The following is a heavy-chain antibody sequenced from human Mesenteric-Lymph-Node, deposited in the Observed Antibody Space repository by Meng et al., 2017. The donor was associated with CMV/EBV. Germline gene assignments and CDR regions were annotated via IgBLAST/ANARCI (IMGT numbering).Heavy chain of an antibody. CDR1: GFTFSLYE. D-gene: IGHD3-3*01. Sequence: GESLKISCAASGFTFSLYEMNWVRQAPGKGPEWVSFISRSGDNRKYADSVKGRFTISRDNSKNTVFLQMNSLRAEDTAVYYCAKDKGFRYLEWSSVRGQGTLVTVSS. V-gene: IGHV3-48*03. J-gene: IGHJ4*02. CDR3: AKDKGFRYLEWSSV. CDR2: ISRSGDNR.